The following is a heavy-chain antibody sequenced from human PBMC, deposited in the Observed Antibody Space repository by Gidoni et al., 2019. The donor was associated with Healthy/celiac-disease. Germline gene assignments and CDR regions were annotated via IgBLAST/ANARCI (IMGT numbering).Heavy chain of an antibody. D-gene: IGHD3-3*01. J-gene: IGHJ3*02. Sequence: QVQLVQSGAEVQKPGSSVKVSCKASGGTFSSSTISWVRQAPGQGLEWMGRIIPILGIANYAQKFQGRVTITADKSTSTAYMELSSLRSEDTAVYYCAREASVSVSGWADAFDIWGQGTMVTVSS. CDR1: GGTFSSST. CDR3: AREASVSVSGWADAFDI. CDR2: IIPILGIA. V-gene: IGHV1-69*08.